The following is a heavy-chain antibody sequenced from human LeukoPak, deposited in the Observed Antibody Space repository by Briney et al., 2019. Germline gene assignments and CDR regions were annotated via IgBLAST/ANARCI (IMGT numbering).Heavy chain of an antibody. CDR3: AKGEGFYGDYEGY. CDR1: GFTFSSYG. CDR2: IRYDGSNK. J-gene: IGHJ4*02. D-gene: IGHD4-17*01. V-gene: IGHV3-30*02. Sequence: GGSLRLSCAASGFTFSSYGMHWVRQAPGKVLEWVAFIRYDGSNKYYADSVKGRFTISRDNSKNTLYLQMNSLRAEDTAVYYCAKGEGFYGDYEGYWGQGTLVTVSS.